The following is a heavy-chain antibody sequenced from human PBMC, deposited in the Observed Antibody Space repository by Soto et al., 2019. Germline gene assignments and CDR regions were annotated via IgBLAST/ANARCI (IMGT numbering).Heavy chain of an antibody. V-gene: IGHV3-9*01. CDR1: GFSFDDFL. CDR3: VKDMSSSSWYAFDI. CDR2: ISWNSGFT. Sequence: EVQLVESGGGLLQPGRSLRLSCAASGFSFDDFLMHWVRQAPGKGLEWVSGISWNSGFTGYADSVKGRFTISRDNAKNSLYLQMTSLRAEDTAFYYCVKDMSSSSWYAFDIWGQGTMVTVSP. J-gene: IGHJ3*02. D-gene: IGHD6-13*01.